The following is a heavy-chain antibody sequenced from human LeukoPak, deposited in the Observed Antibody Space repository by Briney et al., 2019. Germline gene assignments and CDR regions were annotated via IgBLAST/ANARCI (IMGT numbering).Heavy chain of an antibody. CDR1: GFTFSSYG. V-gene: IGHV3-33*01. D-gene: IGHD3-22*01. CDR3: AREHFDSSGYLD. J-gene: IGHJ4*02. Sequence: GGSLRLSCAASGFTFSSYGMHWVRQAPGKGLEWVAVIWYDGSNKYYADSVKGRFTISRDNSKNTLYLQMNCLRAEDTAVYYCAREHFDSSGYLDWGQGTLVTVSS. CDR2: IWYDGSNK.